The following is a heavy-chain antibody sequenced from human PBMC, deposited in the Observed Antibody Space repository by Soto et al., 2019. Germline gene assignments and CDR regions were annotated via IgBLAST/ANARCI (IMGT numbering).Heavy chain of an antibody. CDR1: GGSIRSGGYY. V-gene: IGHV4-31*03. CDR3: ARDRLMATAGTARHYFGLDV. Sequence: SETVSLTCTVSGGSIRSGGYYWSWVRQNPRKGLEWIGNIYYSGNTYYNPSLKSRLTISVDTSKNQFSLNLSSVTAADTAVYYCARDRLMATAGTARHYFGLDVWGQGTTVTVSS. J-gene: IGHJ6*02. CDR2: IYYSGNT. D-gene: IGHD5-18*01.